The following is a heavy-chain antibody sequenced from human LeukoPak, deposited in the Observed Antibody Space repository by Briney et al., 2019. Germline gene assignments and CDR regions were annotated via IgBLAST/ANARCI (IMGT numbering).Heavy chain of an antibody. Sequence: PGGSLRLSCAASGFTFSYYAMSWVRQAPGKGLEWVSSISGSGDYTYYADSVKGRFTISRDNSKNTLYLQMNSLRAEDTAVYYCAKVGSQNCGGDCYSRWFDPWGQGILVTVSS. V-gene: IGHV3-23*01. CDR3: AKVGSQNCGGDCYSRWFDP. CDR1: GFTFSYYA. CDR2: ISGSGDYT. D-gene: IGHD2-21*02. J-gene: IGHJ5*02.